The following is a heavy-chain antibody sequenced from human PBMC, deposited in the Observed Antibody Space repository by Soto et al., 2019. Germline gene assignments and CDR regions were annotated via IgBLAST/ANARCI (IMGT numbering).Heavy chain of an antibody. CDR2: ISYDGSNK. CDR1: GFTFSSYG. J-gene: IGHJ4*02. CDR3: AKDRWKVVVAAPFDY. D-gene: IGHD2-15*01. Sequence: PGGSLRLSCAASGFTFSSYGMHWVRQAPGKGLEWVAVISYDGSNKYYADSVKGRFTISRDNSKNTLYLQMNSLRAEDTAVYYCAKDRWKVVVAAPFDYWGQGTLVTVSA. V-gene: IGHV3-30*18.